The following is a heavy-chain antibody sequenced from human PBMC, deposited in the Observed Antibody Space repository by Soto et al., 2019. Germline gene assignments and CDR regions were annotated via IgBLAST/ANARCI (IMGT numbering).Heavy chain of an antibody. CDR2: INPNRGGT. J-gene: IGHJ6*02. Sequence: ASVKVSCKASGYTFTGYYMHWVRQAPGQRLEWMGWINPNRGGTNYAQKFQGWVTMTRDTSISTAYMELSRLRSDDTAVYYCARDRGPYYDILTGYFGYTLDVWGQGTTVTVSS. CDR1: GYTFTGYY. D-gene: IGHD3-9*01. V-gene: IGHV1-2*04. CDR3: ARDRGPYYDILTGYFGYTLDV.